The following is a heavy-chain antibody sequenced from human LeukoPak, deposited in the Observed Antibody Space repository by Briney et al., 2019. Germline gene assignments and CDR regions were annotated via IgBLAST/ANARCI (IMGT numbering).Heavy chain of an antibody. CDR2: IGGSSDFA. CDR1: GFTFSSYS. V-gene: IGHV3-23*01. J-gene: IGHJ4*02. D-gene: IGHD3-10*01. CDR3: AKADRGWGVITKD. Sequence: GGSLRLSCALSGFTFSSYSTNWVRQAPGEGLEWVSAIGGSSDFAYYAEYVKGRFTISRDNSRETLYLQMNSLRAEDTAVYYCAKADRGWGVITKDWGQGALVTVSS.